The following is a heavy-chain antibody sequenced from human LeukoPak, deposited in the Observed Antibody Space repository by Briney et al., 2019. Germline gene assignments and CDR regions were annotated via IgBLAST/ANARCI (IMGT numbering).Heavy chain of an antibody. D-gene: IGHD4-17*01. Sequence: PGGSLRLSCAASGFPFNTYSMNWVRQGPGKGLEWVSSITSGGGHTFYADSVKGRFTISRDNAKNSLYLQMNSLRVEDTAVYYCGRESHGAHGGLDVWGGGTTVTVSS. V-gene: IGHV3-21*01. CDR1: GFPFNTYS. CDR2: ITSGGGHT. CDR3: GRESHGAHGGLDV. J-gene: IGHJ6*04.